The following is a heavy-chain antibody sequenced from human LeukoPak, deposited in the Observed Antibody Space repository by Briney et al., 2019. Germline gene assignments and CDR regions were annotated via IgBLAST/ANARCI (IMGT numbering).Heavy chain of an antibody. V-gene: IGHV3-23*01. CDR3: AKGAASALVEWFDP. CDR2: ISGSGGST. CDR1: GFTFSSYA. J-gene: IGHJ5*02. D-gene: IGHD2-2*01. Sequence: GGSLRLSCAASGFTFSSYAMSWVRQAPGKGLEWVSAISGSGGSTYYADSVKGRFTISRDNSQNTLYLQMNSLGAEDTAVYYCAKGAASALVEWFDPWGQGTLVTVSS.